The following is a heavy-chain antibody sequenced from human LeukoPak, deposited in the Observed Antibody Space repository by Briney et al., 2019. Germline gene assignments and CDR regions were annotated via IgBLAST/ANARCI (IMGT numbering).Heavy chain of an antibody. CDR3: ARDRDGYYGSGSYYGYFDY. CDR2: ISAHNGNT. J-gene: IGHJ4*02. CDR1: GYTFTSYG. D-gene: IGHD3-10*01. Sequence: ASVTVSCKASGYTFTSYGISWVRQAPGQGLEWMGWISAHNGNTNYAQKLQGRVTMTTDTSTSTAYMELRSLRSDDTAVYYCARDRDGYYGSGSYYGYFDYWGQGTLVTVSS. V-gene: IGHV1-18*01.